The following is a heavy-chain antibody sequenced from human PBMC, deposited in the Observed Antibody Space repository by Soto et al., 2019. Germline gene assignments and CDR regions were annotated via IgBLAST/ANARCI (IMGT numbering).Heavy chain of an antibody. CDR2: ISGPNGNT. V-gene: IGHV1-18*01. CDR3: ARSGATLTRLFDS. CDR1: GYTFTNYG. Sequence: QAQLVQSGAEVKKPGASVKVSCKASGYTFTNYGISWVRQAPGQGLEWMGWISGPNGNTNNAQNLQGRVTMTTDTSTSTAYMELRGLTSDDTAVYYCARSGATLTRLFDSWGQGTLVIVSS. J-gene: IGHJ4*02. D-gene: IGHD4-17*01.